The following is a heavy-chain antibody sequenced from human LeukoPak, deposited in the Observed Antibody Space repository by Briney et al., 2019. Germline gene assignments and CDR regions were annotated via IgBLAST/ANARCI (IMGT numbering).Heavy chain of an antibody. V-gene: IGHV4-30-2*01. Sequence: SQTLSLTCAVSGGSISSGGYSWSWIRQPPGKGLEWIGYIYHSGSTYYNPSLKSRVTISVDTSKNQFSLKLSSVTAADTAVYYCARYDFWSGRTYYFDYWGQGTLVTVSS. J-gene: IGHJ4*02. D-gene: IGHD3-3*01. CDR1: GGSISSGGYS. CDR2: IYHSGST. CDR3: ARYDFWSGRTYYFDY.